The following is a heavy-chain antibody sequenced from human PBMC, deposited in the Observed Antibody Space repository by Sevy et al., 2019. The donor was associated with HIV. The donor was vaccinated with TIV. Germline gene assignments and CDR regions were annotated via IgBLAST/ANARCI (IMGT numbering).Heavy chain of an antibody. CDR2: IYPDDSDT. CDR1: GYTFTSYW. Sequence: GEYLKISCKGSGYTFTSYWIGWVRQMPGKGLEWMGIIYPDDSDTRYSPSFQGQVTISADKSISTAYLQWSSLKASDTAMYYCARHHASYGVTGYYYYYGLDVWGQGTTVTVSS. V-gene: IGHV5-51*01. J-gene: IGHJ6*02. CDR3: ARHHASYGVTGYYYYYGLDV. D-gene: IGHD4-17*01.